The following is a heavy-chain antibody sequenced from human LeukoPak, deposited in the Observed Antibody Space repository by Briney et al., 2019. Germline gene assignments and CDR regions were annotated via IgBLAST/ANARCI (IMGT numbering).Heavy chain of an antibody. CDR1: GGSIRCGNSY. CDR3: ARENMFYHDSRGYYLSYYFDY. J-gene: IGHJ4*02. D-gene: IGHD3-22*01. CDR2: IYTSGST. V-gene: IGHV4-61*02. Sequence: SETLSLTCTVSGGSIRCGNSYWSWIRQPAGKGLEWIGRIYTSGSTKYNPSLKSRVTISMDTAKNQFSLELSSVTAADTAVYYCARENMFYHDSRGYYLSYYFDYWGQGTLVTVSS.